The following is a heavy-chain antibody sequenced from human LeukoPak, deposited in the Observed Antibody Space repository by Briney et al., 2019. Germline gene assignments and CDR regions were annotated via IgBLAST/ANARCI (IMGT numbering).Heavy chain of an antibody. CDR3: ARVVCSNGVCYSNFDS. J-gene: IGHJ4*02. V-gene: IGHV4-31*03. D-gene: IGHD2-8*01. CDR1: GGSISSGGYY. CDR2: IYYSGST. Sequence: SETLSLTCTVSGGSISSGGYYWSWIRQHPGKGLEWIGYIYYSGSTYYNPSPKNRVTISADTSKNQVSLKLSSVTAADTAVYYCARVVCSNGVCYSNFDSWGQGTLVTVSS.